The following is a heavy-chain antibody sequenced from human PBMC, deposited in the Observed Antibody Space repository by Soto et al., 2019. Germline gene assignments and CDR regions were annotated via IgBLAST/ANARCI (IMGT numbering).Heavy chain of an antibody. D-gene: IGHD1-7*01. CDR2: INPSGGST. Sequence: GGSVEWRSRACGSAVTSYYIQWVQQAPGQGLEWMGIINPSGGSTSYAQKFQGRVTMTRDTSTSTVYMELSSLRSEDTAVYYCARATGTTPYSYYYYMDVWGKGTTVTVSS. CDR1: GSAVTSYY. J-gene: IGHJ6*03. CDR3: ARATGTTPYSYYYYMDV. V-gene: IGHV1-46*03.